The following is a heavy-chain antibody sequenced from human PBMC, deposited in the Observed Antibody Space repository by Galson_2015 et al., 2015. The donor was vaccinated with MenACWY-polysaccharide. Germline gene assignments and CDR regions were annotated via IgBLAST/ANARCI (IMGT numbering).Heavy chain of an antibody. J-gene: IGHJ5*02. D-gene: IGHD2-8*01. V-gene: IGHV7-4-1*02. Sequence: SVKVSCKASGYTFTSYSMNWVRQAPGQGLEWMGWINTNNGNPTYAQGFTGRFVFSLDTPVSTAYLQISSLKAEDTAVYYCARDQLYCTNGVCFEGSGWFDPWGQGTLVTVSS. CDR3: ARDQLYCTNGVCFEGSGWFDP. CDR2: INTNNGNP. CDR1: GYTFTSYS.